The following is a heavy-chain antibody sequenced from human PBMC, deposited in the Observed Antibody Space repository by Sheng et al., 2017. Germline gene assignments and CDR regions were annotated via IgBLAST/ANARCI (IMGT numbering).Heavy chain of an antibody. J-gene: IGHJ5*02. V-gene: IGHV4-59*01. CDR2: IYYSGTT. Sequence: QVQLQESGPGLVKPSETLSLTCTVSGGSISNYYWSWIRQPPGKGLEWIGYIYYSGTTNYNPSLKSRVTISVDTSKNQFSLKLSSVTGADTAVYYCARGGSGWYPHWFDPWGQGTLVTVSS. CDR3: ARGGSGWYPHWFDP. D-gene: IGHD6-19*01. CDR1: GGSISNYY.